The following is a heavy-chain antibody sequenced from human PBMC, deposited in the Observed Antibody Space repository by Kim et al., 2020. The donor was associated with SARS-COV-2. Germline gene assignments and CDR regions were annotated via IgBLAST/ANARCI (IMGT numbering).Heavy chain of an antibody. CDR3: ARDPRGLQFHQFDY. Sequence: ADPVRGRFTISRDNAKNSLYLQRNSLRDEDTAVYFCARDPRGLQFHQFDYWGQGTLVTVSS. V-gene: IGHV3-21*06. D-gene: IGHD5-12*01. J-gene: IGHJ4*02.